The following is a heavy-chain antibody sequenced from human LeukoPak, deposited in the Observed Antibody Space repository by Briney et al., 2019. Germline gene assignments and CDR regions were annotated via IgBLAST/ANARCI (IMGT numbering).Heavy chain of an antibody. V-gene: IGHV3-53*01. J-gene: IGHJ3*02. CDR3: ARGGSYLSAFDI. CDR1: GFTVSSNY. Sequence: GRSLRLSCAASGFTVSSNYMSWVRQAPGKGLEWVSIIYSGGSTFYADSVKGRFTISRDNSKNTLYLQMNSLRAEDTAVYYCARGGSYLSAFDIWGQGTMVTVSS. CDR2: IYSGGST. D-gene: IGHD1-26*01.